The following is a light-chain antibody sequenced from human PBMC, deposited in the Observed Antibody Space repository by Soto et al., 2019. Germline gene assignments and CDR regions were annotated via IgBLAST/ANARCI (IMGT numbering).Light chain of an antibody. V-gene: IGLV4-69*01. Sequence: QLVLTQSPSASASLGASVKLTCTLSSGHSNYAIAWHQQQPEKGPRYLMRVNRDGSHTKGDGIPDRFSGSTSGAERYLTISSLQSEDEADYSRQTWGAGLRVFGGGTKLTVL. CDR1: SGHSNYA. J-gene: IGLJ3*02. CDR2: VNRDGSH. CDR3: QTWGAGLRV.